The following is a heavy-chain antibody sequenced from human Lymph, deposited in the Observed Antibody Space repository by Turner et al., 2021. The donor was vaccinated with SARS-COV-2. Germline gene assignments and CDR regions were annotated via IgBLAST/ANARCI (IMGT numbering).Heavy chain of an antibody. Sequence: VQLVESGGGVVQPGRSLSLSCAASGFTFSTYAIYWVRQAPGKGLEWVAVISYDGSNKYDADSVKGRFTISRDNSKNTLYLQMNSLRAEDTAVYYCARYASGGYFYYGMDVWGQGTTVTVSS. D-gene: IGHD3-10*01. CDR2: ISYDGSNK. J-gene: IGHJ6*02. CDR3: ARYASGGYFYYGMDV. V-gene: IGHV3-30*04. CDR1: GFTFSTYA.